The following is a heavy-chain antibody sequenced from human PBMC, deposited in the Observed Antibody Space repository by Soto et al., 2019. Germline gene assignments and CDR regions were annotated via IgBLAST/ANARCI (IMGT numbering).Heavy chain of an antibody. V-gene: IGHV3-30-3*01. CDR1: GFTFSSYA. J-gene: IGHJ4*02. CDR2: ISYDGSNK. Sequence: SCAASGFTFSSYAMHWVRQAPGKGLEWVAVISYDGSNKYYADSVKGRFTISRDNSKNTLYLQMNSLRAEDTAVYYCAKEVVPDYWGRGTLVTVSS. D-gene: IGHD2-15*01. CDR3: AKEVVPDY.